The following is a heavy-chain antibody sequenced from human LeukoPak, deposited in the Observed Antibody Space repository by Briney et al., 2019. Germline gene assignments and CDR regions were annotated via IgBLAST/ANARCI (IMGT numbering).Heavy chain of an antibody. V-gene: IGHV3-11*01. CDR3: ARAGPSSGYYRDDAFDV. Sequence: GGSLRLSCAASGFTFSDYFMSWIRQAPGKGLEWVSYISFSGSSIYYGDSVKGRFTISRDNAKNSLYLQMKSLRADDTAIYYCARAGPSSGYYRDDAFDVWGQGTMVTVSS. J-gene: IGHJ3*01. D-gene: IGHD6-19*01. CDR1: GFTFSDYF. CDR2: ISFSGSSI.